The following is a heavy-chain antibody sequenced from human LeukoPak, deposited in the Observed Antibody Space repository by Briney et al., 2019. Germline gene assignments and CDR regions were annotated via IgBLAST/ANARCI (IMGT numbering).Heavy chain of an antibody. Sequence: GGSLRLSCAASGFIFSDYAMNWVRQAPGKGLEWVGFIRSKAYGGTTEYAASVKGRFTISRDDSKSIAYLQMNSLKTEDTAVYYCTRDVVAGLYYYYYYYMDVWGKGTTVTVSS. CDR1: GFIFSDYA. V-gene: IGHV3-49*04. D-gene: IGHD6-19*01. J-gene: IGHJ6*03. CDR3: TRDVVAGLYYYYYYYMDV. CDR2: IRSKAYGGTT.